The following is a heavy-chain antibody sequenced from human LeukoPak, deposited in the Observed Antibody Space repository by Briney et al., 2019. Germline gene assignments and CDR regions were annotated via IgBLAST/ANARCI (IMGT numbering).Heavy chain of an antibody. D-gene: IGHD5-12*01. V-gene: IGHV1-46*01. Sequence: ASVKVSCKASGYTFTSYYMHWVRQAPGQGLEWMGIINPSGGSTSYAQKFQGRVTMTRDMSTSTVYMELSSLRSEDTAVYYCARGAAGIVATADFDYWGQGTLVTVSS. CDR1: GYTFTSYY. CDR2: INPSGGST. J-gene: IGHJ4*02. CDR3: ARGAAGIVATADFDY.